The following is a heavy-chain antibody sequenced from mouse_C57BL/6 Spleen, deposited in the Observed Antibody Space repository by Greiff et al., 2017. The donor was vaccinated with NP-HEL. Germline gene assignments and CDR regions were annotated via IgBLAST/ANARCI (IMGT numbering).Heavy chain of an antibody. V-gene: IGHV1-69*01. CDR3: ARCGCRNYVNFDY. CDR2: IDPSDSYT. J-gene: IGHJ2*01. CDR1: GYTFPSYW. Sequence: QVQLQQPGAELVMPGASVKLSCKASGYTFPSYWMHWVKQRPGQGLEWIGEIDPSDSYTNYNQKFKGKSTLTVDKSSSTAYMQRSSLTSEDSAVDDCARCGCRNYVNFDYWGQGTTLTVSS. D-gene: IGHD2-5*01.